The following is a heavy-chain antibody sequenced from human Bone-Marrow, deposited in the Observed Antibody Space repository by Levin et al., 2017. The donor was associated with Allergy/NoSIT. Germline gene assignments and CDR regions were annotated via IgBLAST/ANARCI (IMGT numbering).Heavy chain of an antibody. D-gene: IGHD1-14*01. Sequence: GESLKISCKASGYTFTGYYMHWVRQAPGQGLEWMGRINPNSGGTNYAQKFQGRVTMTRDTSISTAYMELSRLRSDDTAVYYCARGLYPKPFDYWGQGTLVTVSS. CDR2: INPNSGGT. CDR1: GYTFTGYY. J-gene: IGHJ4*02. CDR3: ARGLYPKPFDY. V-gene: IGHV1-2*06.